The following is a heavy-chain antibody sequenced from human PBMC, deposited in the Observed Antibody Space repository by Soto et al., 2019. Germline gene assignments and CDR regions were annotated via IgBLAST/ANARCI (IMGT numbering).Heavy chain of an antibody. Sequence: SETLSLTCTVSGGSISASSYYWGWIRQPPGKGLEWVGSVFYRGDTYYNASLKSRVTISVDTSKNQFSLNLTSVTAADTAIYYCVRNPIAVTEFDYWGQGTLVTVSS. CDR1: GGSISASSYY. J-gene: IGHJ4*02. D-gene: IGHD6-19*01. V-gene: IGHV4-39*01. CDR2: VFYRGDT. CDR3: VRNPIAVTEFDY.